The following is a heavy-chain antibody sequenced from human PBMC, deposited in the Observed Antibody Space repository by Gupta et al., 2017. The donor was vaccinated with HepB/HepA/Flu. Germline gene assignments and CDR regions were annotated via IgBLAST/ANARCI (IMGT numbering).Heavy chain of an antibody. J-gene: IGHJ6*02. CDR3: AKVAYNEPHYYYAMDV. D-gene: IGHD2-8*02. CDR1: GFTFRSYA. Sequence: EVQLLESGGGLVQPGGSLRLSCAASGFTFRSYAMSWVRQAPGKGLEWVSTISSSGGSTYYADSVKGRFTISRDNSKNTLFLQMNSLRAEDTAVYYCAKVAYNEPHYYYAMDVWGQGTTVTLSS. V-gene: IGHV3-23*01. CDR2: ISSSGGST.